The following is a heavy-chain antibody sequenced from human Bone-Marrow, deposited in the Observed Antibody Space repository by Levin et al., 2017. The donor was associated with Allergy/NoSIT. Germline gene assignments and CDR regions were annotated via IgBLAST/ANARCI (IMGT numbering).Heavy chain of an antibody. CDR3: ARSMIRGVIWY. CDR2: FKYIGST. J-gene: IGHJ4*02. Sequence: PSETLSLTCAVYGESFSGYYWSWIRQAPGKGLEWIGEFKYIGSTDYNPSLKSRVTISADTSKNQFSLKLTSVTAADTAVYYCARSMIRGVIWYWGQGTLVIVSS. V-gene: IGHV4-34*01. D-gene: IGHD3-10*01. CDR1: GESFSGYY.